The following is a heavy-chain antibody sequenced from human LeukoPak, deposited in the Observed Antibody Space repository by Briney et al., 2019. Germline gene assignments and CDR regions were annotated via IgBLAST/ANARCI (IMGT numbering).Heavy chain of an antibody. V-gene: IGHV4-39*01. Sequence: SETLSLTCTVSGGSISSSSYYWGWIRQPPGKGLEWIGSIYYSGSTYYNPSLKSRVTISVDTSKNQFSLKLSSVTAADTAVYYCARPPLRDGYNIWYFDLWGRGTLVTVSS. CDR3: ARPPLRDGYNIWYFDL. CDR1: GGSISSSSYY. CDR2: IYYSGST. J-gene: IGHJ2*01. D-gene: IGHD5-24*01.